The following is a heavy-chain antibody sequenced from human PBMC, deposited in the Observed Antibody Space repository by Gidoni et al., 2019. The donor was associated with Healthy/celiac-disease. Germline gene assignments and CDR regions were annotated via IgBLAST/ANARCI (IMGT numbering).Heavy chain of an antibody. CDR1: GGSISSSSYY. CDR2: IYYSGST. CDR3: ARVPIAVAGYYFDY. Sequence: QLQLQASGPGLVKLSETLSLTCTVSGGSISSSSYYGGWIRQPPGKVLEWIGSIYYSGSTYYTPSLKSRVTISVDTAKNQFSLKLSSVTAADTAVYYCARVPIAVAGYYFDYWGQGTLVTVSS. V-gene: IGHV4-39*07. J-gene: IGHJ4*02. D-gene: IGHD6-19*01.